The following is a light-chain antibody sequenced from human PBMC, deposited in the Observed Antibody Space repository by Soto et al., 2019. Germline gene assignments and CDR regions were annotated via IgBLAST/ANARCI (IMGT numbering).Light chain of an antibody. V-gene: IGKV3-20*01. Sequence: EIVLTQPPGTLSVSSGEGAPLSCRASQSISSNFIAWYQQKPGQAPRLLIYGASSRATGIPDRFSGSGSGTDFTLTISRLEPEDFAVYHCQQYGSSPTFGQGTKVDIK. CDR3: QQYGSSPT. CDR1: QSISSNF. J-gene: IGKJ1*01. CDR2: GAS.